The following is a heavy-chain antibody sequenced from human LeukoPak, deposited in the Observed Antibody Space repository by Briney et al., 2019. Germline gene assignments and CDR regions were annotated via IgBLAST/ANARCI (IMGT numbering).Heavy chain of an antibody. CDR3: ARELVVPAVISSYDAFDI. V-gene: IGHV3-48*04. Sequence: GGSLRLSCVASGFTFRRYSMNWVRQAPGKGLKWGSDISSTSGTIYYADSMRGRFTISRDNAKNSLYLQMNGLRAEDTAVYYCARELVVPAVISSYDAFDICGQGTMVTVSS. CDR2: ISSTSGTI. D-gene: IGHD2-2*01. J-gene: IGHJ3*02. CDR1: GFTFRRYS.